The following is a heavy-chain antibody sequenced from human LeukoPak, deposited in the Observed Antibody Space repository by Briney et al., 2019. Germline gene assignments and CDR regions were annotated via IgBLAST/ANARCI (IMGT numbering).Heavy chain of an antibody. D-gene: IGHD3-3*01. V-gene: IGHV4-4*07. J-gene: IGHJ4*02. Sequence: PSETLSLTCTVSGGSISFYCWTWIRQSAGKGLEWIGRIYTGGNTNYNPSLKSRATLSIDTSKNQFSLMLTSVTAADTAVYYCARDSRYYDFWSGYVDYWGQGILVTVSS. CDR1: GGSISFYC. CDR2: IYTGGNT. CDR3: ARDSRYYDFWSGYVDY.